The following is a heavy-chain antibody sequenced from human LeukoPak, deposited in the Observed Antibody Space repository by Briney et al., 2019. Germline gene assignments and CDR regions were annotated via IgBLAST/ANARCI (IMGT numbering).Heavy chain of an antibody. CDR3: ARERGFRGLGY. J-gene: IGHJ4*02. Sequence: PSETLSLTCTVSGGSISSGSYYWSWIRQPAGKGLEWIGRIYTSGSTNYNPSLKSRVTISVDTSKNQLSLKLSSVTAADTAVYYCARERGFRGLGYWGQGTLVTVSS. V-gene: IGHV4-61*02. CDR2: IYTSGST. CDR1: GGSISSGSYY. D-gene: IGHD3-10*01.